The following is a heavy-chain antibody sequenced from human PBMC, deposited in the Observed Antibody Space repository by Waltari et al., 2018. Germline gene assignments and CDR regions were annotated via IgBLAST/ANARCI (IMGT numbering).Heavy chain of an antibody. V-gene: IGHV4-39*01. CDR3: ARLRGITIFGVVTY. D-gene: IGHD3-3*01. Sequence: QLQLQESGPGLVKPSETLSLTCTVSGGSISSSSYYWGWIRQPPGKGLEWIGSIYYSGRTYYNPSLKSRVTIAVDTSKNQFSLKLSSVTAADTAVYYCARLRGITIFGVVTYWGQGTLVTVSS. CDR2: IYYSGRT. J-gene: IGHJ4*02. CDR1: GGSISSSSYY.